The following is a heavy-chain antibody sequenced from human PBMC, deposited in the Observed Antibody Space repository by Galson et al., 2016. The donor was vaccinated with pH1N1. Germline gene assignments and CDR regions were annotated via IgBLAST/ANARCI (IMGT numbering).Heavy chain of an antibody. CDR3: AKASGYLSGWFVP. Sequence: SLRLSCAASGFTFDDYAMHWVRQVPGKGLEWVSGISWNSGSIGYADSVKGRFTISRDNAKNSLYLQMNSLRAADTALYYCAKASGYLSGWFVPWGQGTLVTVSS. V-gene: IGHV3-9*01. J-gene: IGHJ5*02. CDR2: ISWNSGSI. D-gene: IGHD3-10*01. CDR1: GFTFDDYA.